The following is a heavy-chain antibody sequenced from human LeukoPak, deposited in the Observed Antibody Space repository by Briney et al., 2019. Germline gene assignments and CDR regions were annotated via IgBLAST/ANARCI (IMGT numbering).Heavy chain of an antibody. V-gene: IGHV3-53*01. CDR1: GFTVSSSY. J-gene: IGHJ4*02. CDR3: ARDKYYDSSGYLVY. Sequence: GGSLRLSCAASGFTVSSSYMSWVRQAPGKGLEWVSVIYSDDSTYYADSVKGRFTISRDNSKNTLYLQMNSLRAEDTAVYYCARDKYYDSSGYLVYWGQGTLVTVSS. CDR2: IYSDDST. D-gene: IGHD3-22*01.